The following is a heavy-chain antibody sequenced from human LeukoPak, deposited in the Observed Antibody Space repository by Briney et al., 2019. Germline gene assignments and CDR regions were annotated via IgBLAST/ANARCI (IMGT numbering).Heavy chain of an antibody. CDR2: IYYSGST. Sequence: PSETLSITCTVSGGSISSYYWSWIRQPPGKGLEWIGYIYYSGSTNYNPSLKSRVTISVDTSKNQFSLKLSSVTAADTAVYYCARDFWSGSGWFDPWGQGTLVTVSS. V-gene: IGHV4-59*01. CDR3: ARDFWSGSGWFDP. CDR1: GGSISSYY. J-gene: IGHJ5*02. D-gene: IGHD3-3*01.